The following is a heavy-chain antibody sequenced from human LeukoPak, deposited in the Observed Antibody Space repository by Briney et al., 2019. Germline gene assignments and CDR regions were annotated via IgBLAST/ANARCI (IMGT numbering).Heavy chain of an antibody. D-gene: IGHD1-14*01. V-gene: IGHV3-30-3*01. CDR3: ARDESAEIPTDYFGMDV. J-gene: IGHJ6*02. Sequence: GRSLRLSCAASGFNFSSYSMHWVRQAPGKGLEWLVVIRYEGTHKYYADSVKGRFTISRDNSRSRVYLQMNSLTAEDTALYYCARDESAEIPTDYFGMDVWGQGTRVTASS. CDR2: IRYEGTHK. CDR1: GFNFSSYS.